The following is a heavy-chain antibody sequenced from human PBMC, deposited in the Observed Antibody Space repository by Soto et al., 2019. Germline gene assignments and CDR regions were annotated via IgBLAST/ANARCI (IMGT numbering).Heavy chain of an antibody. V-gene: IGHV4-59*08. CDR2: VFYSGSS. Sequence: QVQLQESGPGLVKPSETLSLTCTVSGGSISTYYWNWILQPPGKGLEWIGYVFYSGSSNYNPSLKSRVPVSVDNSKNQFYLKLSSVTAADTAVYYCARSRAFTSKWESWGQGALVTVSS. D-gene: IGHD1-26*01. CDR3: ARSRAFTSKWES. CDR1: GGSISTYY. J-gene: IGHJ5*02.